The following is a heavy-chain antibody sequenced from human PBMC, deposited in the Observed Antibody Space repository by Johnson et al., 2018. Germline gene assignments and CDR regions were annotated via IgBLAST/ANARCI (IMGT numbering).Heavy chain of an antibody. V-gene: IGHV4-34*01. CDR3: ARAPLGATRTQYFQH. D-gene: IGHD1-26*01. Sequence: QVQLQQWGAGLLKPSETLSLTCAVYGGSFSDYYWSWIRQPPGKGLEWLGEINYSASTNYNPSLKSRVTIPVDTSKNQFSLKLSPGIAADPAVYYCARAPLGATRTQYFQHWGQGTLVIVSS. J-gene: IGHJ1*01. CDR2: INYSAST. CDR1: GGSFSDYY.